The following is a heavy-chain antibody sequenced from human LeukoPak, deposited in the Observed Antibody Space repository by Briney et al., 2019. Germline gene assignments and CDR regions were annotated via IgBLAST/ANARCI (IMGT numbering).Heavy chain of an antibody. V-gene: IGHV3-9*01. CDR2: ISWNSGSI. Sequence: GGSLGLSCAASGFTFDDYAMHWVRQAPGKGLEWVSGISWNSGSIGYADSVKGRFTISRDNAKNSLYLQMNSLRAEDTALYYCAKEAVAGAIDYWGQGTLVTVS. CDR3: AKEAVAGAIDY. CDR1: GFTFDDYA. D-gene: IGHD6-19*01. J-gene: IGHJ4*02.